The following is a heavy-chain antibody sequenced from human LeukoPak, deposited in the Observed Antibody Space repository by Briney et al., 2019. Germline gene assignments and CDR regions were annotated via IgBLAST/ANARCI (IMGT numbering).Heavy chain of an antibody. V-gene: IGHV4-59*01. CDR1: GGSISSYY. J-gene: IGHJ4*02. CDR3: ARVVGGITMIVVGGTYYFDY. D-gene: IGHD3-22*01. CDR2: IYYSGST. Sequence: SETLSLTCTVSGGSISSYYWSWIRQPPGKGLEWIGYIYYSGSTNYNPSLKSRVTISVDTSKNQFSLKLSSVTAADTAVYYCARVVGGITMIVVGGTYYFDYWGQGTLVTVSS.